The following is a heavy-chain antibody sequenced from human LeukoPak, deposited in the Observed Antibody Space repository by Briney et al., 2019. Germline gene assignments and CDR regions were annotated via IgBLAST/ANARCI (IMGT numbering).Heavy chain of an antibody. Sequence: ASVKVSCKASGYTFTGYYMHWVRQAPGQGLEWMGWINPNSVGTNYAQKFQGRVTMTRDTSISTAYMQLSRLRSDDTAVYYCARVTGRHFDWLPYFDYWGQGTLATVSS. V-gene: IGHV1-2*02. CDR1: GYTFTGYY. CDR2: INPNSVGT. D-gene: IGHD3-9*01. CDR3: ARVTGRHFDWLPYFDY. J-gene: IGHJ4*02.